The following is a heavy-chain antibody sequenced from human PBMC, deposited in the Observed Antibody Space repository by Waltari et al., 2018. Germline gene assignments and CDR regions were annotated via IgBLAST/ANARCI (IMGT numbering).Heavy chain of an antibody. V-gene: IGHV4-39*01. CDR3: ARRLEMSGITYDAFDI. CDR1: GDSITSPIYH. Sequence: QLQLQESGPGLVKPSETLSLTCTVSGDSITSPIYHWGWIRQPPGKGREWIGRVSANGDTYYNPSLKSRVTISVGTSKTQFSLKLSSVTAADTAVFYCARRLEMSGITYDAFDIWGQGTMVTVSS. J-gene: IGHJ3*02. CDR2: VSANGDT. D-gene: IGHD3-3*01.